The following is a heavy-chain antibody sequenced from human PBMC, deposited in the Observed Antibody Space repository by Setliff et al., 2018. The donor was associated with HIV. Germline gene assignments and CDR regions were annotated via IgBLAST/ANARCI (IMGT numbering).Heavy chain of an antibody. CDR3: ARSRYEGYYYYGMDV. J-gene: IGHJ6*02. CDR1: GYTFTSYA. D-gene: IGHD1-1*01. V-gene: IGHV1-3*01. Sequence: ASVKVSCKASGYTFTSYAMHWVRQAPGQRLEWMGWINAGNGNTKYSQKFQGRVTITRDTSASTAYMELSSLRSEDTAVYYCARSRYEGYYYYGMDVWAKGPRSPSP. CDR2: INAGNGNT.